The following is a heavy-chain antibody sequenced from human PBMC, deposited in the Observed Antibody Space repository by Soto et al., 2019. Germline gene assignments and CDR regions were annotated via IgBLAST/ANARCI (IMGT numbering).Heavy chain of an antibody. J-gene: IGHJ4*02. Sequence: EVQLVESGGGLAQSGGSLRLSGAASGFMFNDYEMNWVRQAPGKGLEWVSYISEGGTTTHYTDSVKDRFTITRDNAKESLYLQMNSLTTEDTATYFCVRDARGGGLLLWDCWGQGVVVSVSS. CDR2: ISEGGTTT. V-gene: IGHV3-48*03. CDR1: GFMFNDYE. CDR3: VRDARGGGLLLWDC. D-gene: IGHD3-16*01.